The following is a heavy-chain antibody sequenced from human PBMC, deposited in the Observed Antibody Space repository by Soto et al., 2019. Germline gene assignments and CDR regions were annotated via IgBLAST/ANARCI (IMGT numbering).Heavy chain of an antibody. CDR2: ISSNGGST. CDR3: ARDQSSGWSPDY. J-gene: IGHJ4*02. D-gene: IGHD6-19*01. CDR1: GFTFSSYA. V-gene: IGHV3-64*02. Sequence: GGSLRLSCAASGFTFSSYAMHWIRQAPGKGLEYVSAISSNGGSTYYADSVKGRFTISRDNSKNTLYLQMNSLRAEDTAVYYCARDQSSGWSPDYWGQGTLVTVSS.